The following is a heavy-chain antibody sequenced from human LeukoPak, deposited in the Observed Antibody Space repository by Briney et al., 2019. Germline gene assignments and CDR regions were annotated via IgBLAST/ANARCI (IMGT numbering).Heavy chain of an antibody. CDR3: ARVRYYDSSGYYL. V-gene: IGHV1-2*02. J-gene: IGHJ5*02. D-gene: IGHD3-22*01. Sequence: ASVKVSCKASGYTFTGYYIHWVRQAPGQGLEWMGWINPNSGGTNYAQKFQGRVTMTRDTSISTAYMELSRLRSDDTAVYYCARVRYYDSSGYYLWGQGTLVTVSS. CDR2: INPNSGGT. CDR1: GYTFTGYY.